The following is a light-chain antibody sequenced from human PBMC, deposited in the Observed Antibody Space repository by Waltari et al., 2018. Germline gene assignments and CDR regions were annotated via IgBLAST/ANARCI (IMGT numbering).Light chain of an antibody. J-gene: IGKJ4*01. CDR2: AAS. CDR3: QLSYETPL. Sequence: DIQMTQSPSSLSASVGDRVNITCRASQGISTYLNWYQQKPGKAPHLLIYAASNLQSGVPSRFSGSGSGTDFTLTISSLQSDDFATYYCQLSYETPLFGGGTKVEIK. V-gene: IGKV1-39*01. CDR1: QGISTY.